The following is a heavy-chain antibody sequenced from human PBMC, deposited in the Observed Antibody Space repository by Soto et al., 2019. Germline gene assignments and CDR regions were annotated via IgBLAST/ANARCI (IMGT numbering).Heavy chain of an antibody. CDR2: ISSSSSYI. D-gene: IGHD3-3*02. CDR3: ARSIFGAANWFDP. J-gene: IGHJ5*02. CDR1: GFTFSSYS. Sequence: GGSLRLSCAASGFTFSSYSMNWVRQAPGKGLEWVSSISSSSSYIYYADSVKGRFTISRDNAKNSLYLQMNSLRAEDTAVYYCARSIFGAANWFDPWGQGTLVTVSS. V-gene: IGHV3-21*01.